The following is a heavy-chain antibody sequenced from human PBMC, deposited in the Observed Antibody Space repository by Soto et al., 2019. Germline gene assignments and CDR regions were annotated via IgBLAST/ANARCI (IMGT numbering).Heavy chain of an antibody. Sequence: EVQLLESGGGLVQPGGSLRLSCAASGFTFSSYAMSWVRQAPGKGLEWVSAISGSGGSTYYAVSVKGRFTISRDNSKNALYLQMNSLRAEDTAVYYWAKAAAATPGAFDIWGQGTMVTVSS. CDR1: GFTFSSYA. CDR3: AKAAAATPGAFDI. CDR2: ISGSGGST. V-gene: IGHV3-23*01. J-gene: IGHJ3*02. D-gene: IGHD6-13*01.